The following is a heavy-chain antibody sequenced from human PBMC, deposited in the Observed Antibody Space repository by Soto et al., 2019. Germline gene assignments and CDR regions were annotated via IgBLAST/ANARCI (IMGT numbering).Heavy chain of an antibody. CDR3: AAAYDY. CDR2: MYYSGTT. CDR1: GASIRSYY. V-gene: IGHV4-59*01. D-gene: IGHD2-15*01. Sequence: QVQLQESGPGLVKPSETLSLTCTVSGASIRSYYWNWMRQPPGKGLEWIGNMYYSGTTNYNPSLTSRVTFSVDTSKNQFSLKLSSVTAADTAVYYCAAAYDYWGQGTLVTVSS. J-gene: IGHJ4*02.